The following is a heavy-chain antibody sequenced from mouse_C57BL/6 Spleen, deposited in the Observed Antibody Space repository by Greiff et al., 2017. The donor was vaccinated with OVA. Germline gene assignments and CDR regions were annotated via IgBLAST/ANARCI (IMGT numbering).Heavy chain of an antibody. D-gene: IGHD2-4*01. CDR1: GYTFTSYW. Sequence: VQLQQPGAELVRPGSSVKLSCKASGYTFTSYWMHWVKQRPIQGLEWIGNIDPSDSETHYNQKFKDKATLTVDKSSSTAYMQLSSLTSEDSAVYYCARHLYDYDGAWFAYWGQGTLVTVSA. V-gene: IGHV1-52*01. CDR3: ARHLYDYDGAWFAY. CDR2: IDPSDSET. J-gene: IGHJ3*01.